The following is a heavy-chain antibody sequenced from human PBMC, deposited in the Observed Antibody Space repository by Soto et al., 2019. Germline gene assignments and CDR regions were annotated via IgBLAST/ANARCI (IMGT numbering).Heavy chain of an antibody. V-gene: IGHV1-18*01. CDR2: ISPHKDDT. D-gene: IGHD3-10*01. CDR3: ARDLDGSGSYFTNY. CDR1: GYTFSSIG. Sequence: QVQLVQSGAEVKKPGASVTVSCKTSGYTFSSIGISWVRQAPGQGLEWMGWISPHKDDTYYAQRLQGRGTMTTDTSTNTAYMELRSLRSGDTAVYFCARDLDGSGSYFTNYWGPGTLVTVSS. J-gene: IGHJ4*02.